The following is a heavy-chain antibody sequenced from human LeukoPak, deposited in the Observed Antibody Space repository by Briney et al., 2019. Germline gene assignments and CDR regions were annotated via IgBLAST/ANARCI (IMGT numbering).Heavy chain of an antibody. Sequence: ASVKVSCKASGYTFIAYHMHWVRQAPGKGLEWMGGFDPEDGETIYAQKFQGRVTMTEDTSTDTAYMELSSLRSEDTAVYYCATATGFWSGYYHNWFDPWGQGTLVTVSS. CDR1: GYTFIAYH. D-gene: IGHD3-3*01. CDR3: ATATGFWSGYYHNWFDP. CDR2: FDPEDGET. J-gene: IGHJ5*02. V-gene: IGHV1-24*01.